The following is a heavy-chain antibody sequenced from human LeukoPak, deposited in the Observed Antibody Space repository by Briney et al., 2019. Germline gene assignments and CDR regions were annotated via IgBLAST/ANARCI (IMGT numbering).Heavy chain of an antibody. Sequence: GGSLRLSCVASGFAFNNHAMSWVRQAPGQGLEWVSSTSGTGETTFYADSVKGRFTISRDNSKNTLYLQMSSLRAEDAAVYYCARDRQLSGMDVWGQGTTVTVSS. CDR1: GFAFNNHA. CDR2: TSGTGETT. J-gene: IGHJ6*02. V-gene: IGHV3-23*01. D-gene: IGHD3-16*02. CDR3: ARDRQLSGMDV.